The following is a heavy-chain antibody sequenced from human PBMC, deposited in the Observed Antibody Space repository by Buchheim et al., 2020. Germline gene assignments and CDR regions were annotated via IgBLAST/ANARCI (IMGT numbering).Heavy chain of an antibody. CDR1: GFTFSSYG. Sequence: QVQLVESGGGVVQPGRSLRLSCAASGFTFSSYGMHWVRQAPGKGLEWVAVIPYDGSNKYYADSVKGRFTISRDNSKNTLYLQMNSRRAEDTAVYYCAKEGVGDRGAMVTRTGYFDYWGQGTL. CDR2: IPYDGSNK. J-gene: IGHJ4*02. V-gene: IGHV3-30*18. D-gene: IGHD5-18*01. CDR3: AKEGVGDRGAMVTRTGYFDY.